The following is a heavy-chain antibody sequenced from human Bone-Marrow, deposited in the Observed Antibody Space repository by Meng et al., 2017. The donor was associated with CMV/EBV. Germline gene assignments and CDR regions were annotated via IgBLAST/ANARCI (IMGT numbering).Heavy chain of an antibody. Sequence: VKVSCKASGYTFTGYYMHWVRQAPGQGLEWMGWINPNSGGTNYAQKFQGRVTMTRDTSISTAYMELSRLRSDDTAVYYCARGRWSDTAMVYGMDVWGQGTTVTVSS. CDR2: INPNSGGT. V-gene: IGHV1-2*02. D-gene: IGHD5-18*01. CDR3: ARGRWSDTAMVYGMDV. CDR1: GYTFTGYY. J-gene: IGHJ6*02.